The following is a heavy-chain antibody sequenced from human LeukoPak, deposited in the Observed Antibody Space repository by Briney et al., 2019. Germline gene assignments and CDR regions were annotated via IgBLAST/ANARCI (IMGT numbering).Heavy chain of an antibody. Sequence: GASVKVSCKASGYTFTGYYMHWVRQAPGKGLEWMGRINPNSGGTNYAQKFQGRVTMTRDTSISTAYMELSRLRSHDTAVYYCATEEKWLVLGWVRGSMVTVSS. CDR1: GYTFTGYY. D-gene: IGHD6-19*01. J-gene: IGHJ4*02. CDR2: INPNSGGT. V-gene: IGHV1-2*06. CDR3: ATEEKWLVLG.